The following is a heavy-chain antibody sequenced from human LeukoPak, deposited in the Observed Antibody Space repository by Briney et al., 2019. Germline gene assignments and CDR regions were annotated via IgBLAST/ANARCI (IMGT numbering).Heavy chain of an antibody. Sequence: PSETLSLTCTVSGGSISSSSYCWGWLRQPPGKGLEWIGSIYYSGSTYYNPSLKSRVTISVDTSKNQFTLKLSSVTAADTAVYYRARARTTVTDLWYWGQGTLVTVSS. V-gene: IGHV4-39*06. CDR1: GGSISSSSYC. CDR2: IYYSGST. J-gene: IGHJ4*02. D-gene: IGHD4-17*01. CDR3: ARARTTVTDLWY.